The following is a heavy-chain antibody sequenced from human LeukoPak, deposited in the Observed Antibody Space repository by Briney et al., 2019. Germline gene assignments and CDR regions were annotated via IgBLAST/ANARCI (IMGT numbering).Heavy chain of an antibody. CDR2: IKEDGREK. Sequence: GGSLRLSCATSGFTFSSSWMSWVRQAPGKGLECVANIKEDGREKYYVDSVKGRFTISRDNAKNSLYLQMSSLRAEDTAVYYCARGGKPDYWGQGTLVTVSS. CDR1: GFTFSSSW. V-gene: IGHV3-7*01. CDR3: ARGGKPDY. D-gene: IGHD3-10*01. J-gene: IGHJ4*02.